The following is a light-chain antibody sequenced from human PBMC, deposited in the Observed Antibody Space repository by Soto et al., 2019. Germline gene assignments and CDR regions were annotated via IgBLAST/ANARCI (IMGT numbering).Light chain of an antibody. Sequence: EIVLTQSPATLSLSPGERATLSCRSSQSVSSYLAWYQQKPGQAPRLLIYDASNRATGIPDRFSGGGSGTDFTLTISSLEPEDFAVYYCQQRSNWPPITFGQGTRLEIK. V-gene: IGKV3-11*01. J-gene: IGKJ5*01. CDR3: QQRSNWPPIT. CDR2: DAS. CDR1: QSVSSY.